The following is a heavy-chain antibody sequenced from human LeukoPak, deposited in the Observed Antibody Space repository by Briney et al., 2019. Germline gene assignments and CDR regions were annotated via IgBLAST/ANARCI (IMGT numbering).Heavy chain of an antibody. CDR3: ASQPRETKPNWFDP. CDR1: GGSISSSSYY. J-gene: IGHJ5*02. Sequence: KPSETLSLTCTVSGGSISSSSYYWGWIRQPPGKGLEWIGSIYYSGGTYYNPSLKSRVTISVDTSKNQFSLKLSSVTAADTAVYYCASQPRETKPNWFDPWGQGTLVTVSS. D-gene: IGHD1/OR15-1a*01. CDR2: IYYSGGT. V-gene: IGHV4-39*01.